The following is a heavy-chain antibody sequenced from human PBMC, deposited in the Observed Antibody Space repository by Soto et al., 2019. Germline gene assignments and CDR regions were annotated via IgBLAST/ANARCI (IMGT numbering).Heavy chain of an antibody. CDR2: FYSAAST. D-gene: IGHD2-15*01. Sequence: GSLRLSCAAYGFTVSSNYMSWVRQAPGKGIEWGDVFYSAASTYYADSVKGRFTISRDNSKNTVYLQMNSVRAEDTAVYYCARDWCSGGSGYSIGGLFGPWVQGT. V-gene: IGHV3-53*01. J-gene: IGHJ5*02. CDR1: GFTVSSNY. CDR3: ARDWCSGGSGYSIGGLFGP.